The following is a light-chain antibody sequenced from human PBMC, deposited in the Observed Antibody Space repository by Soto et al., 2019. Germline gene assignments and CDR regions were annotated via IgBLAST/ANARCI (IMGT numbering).Light chain of an antibody. CDR3: QQYYSYLIT. CDR1: QGISSY. J-gene: IGKJ5*01. CDR2: AAS. Sequence: AIRLTQSPSTLSSSPGDRVTLTCRASQGISSYLAWYQQKPGKAPKLLIYAASTLHSGVPSRFSGSGSGTDFTLTISCMQSEDFATYYCQQYYSYLITFGQGTRLAIK. V-gene: IGKV1-8*01.